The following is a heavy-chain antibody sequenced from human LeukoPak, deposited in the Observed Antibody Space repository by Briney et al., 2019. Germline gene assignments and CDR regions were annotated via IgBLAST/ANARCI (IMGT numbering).Heavy chain of an antibody. Sequence: PETLSLTCNVSGGSISSSIYSWGWVRQPPGKGLEWIGSIYYSGSTYYNPSLKSRVTISVDTSKNQFSLKLSSVTAADTAVYYCARGLRATVTNPFDYWGQGTLVTVSS. J-gene: IGHJ4*02. CDR2: IYYSGST. V-gene: IGHV4-39*01. CDR3: ARGLRATVTNPFDY. D-gene: IGHD4-17*01. CDR1: GGSISSSIYS.